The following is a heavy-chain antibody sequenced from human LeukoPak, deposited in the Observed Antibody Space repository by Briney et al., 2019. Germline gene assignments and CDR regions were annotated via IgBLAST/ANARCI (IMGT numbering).Heavy chain of an antibody. CDR3: AKGMYSSGWSYFDY. D-gene: IGHD6-19*01. CDR1: GFTFSNSA. Sequence: GGSLRLSCAASGFTFSNSAMSWVRQAPGKGLEWVSTISGSGITTYYADSVKGRFTISRDNSKNTLYLQMNSLRAEDTAVYYCAKGMYSSGWSYFDYWGHGTLVTVSS. CDR2: ISGSGITT. V-gene: IGHV3-23*01. J-gene: IGHJ4*01.